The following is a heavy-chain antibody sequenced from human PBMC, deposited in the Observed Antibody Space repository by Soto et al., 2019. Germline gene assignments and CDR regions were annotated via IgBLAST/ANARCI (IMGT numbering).Heavy chain of an antibody. CDR1: GFTFDTFA. J-gene: IGHJ4*02. V-gene: IGHV3-30-3*01. CDR3: TRGLLPDFFDY. Sequence: PGGSQRHSCAASGFTFDTFAMHWVRQAPGKGLEWVAVISYDGSNQFYAGSVKGRFTVSRDNSKNTLYLQVNSLRNDDTAVYYCTRGLLPDFFDYLGQGA. CDR2: ISYDGSNQ.